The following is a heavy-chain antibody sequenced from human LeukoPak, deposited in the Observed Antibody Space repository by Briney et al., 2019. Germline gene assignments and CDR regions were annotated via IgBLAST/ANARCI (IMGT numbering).Heavy chain of an antibody. CDR1: GFTFSSYG. CDR3: ASGYDFWSGYNDY. J-gene: IGHJ4*02. V-gene: IGHV3-74*01. D-gene: IGHD3-3*01. Sequence: GGSLRLSCAASGFTFSSYGMHWVRQAPGKGLVWVSRINSDGSSTSYADSVKGRFTISRDNAKNTLYLQMNSLRAEDTAVYYCASGYDFWSGYNDYWGQGTLVTVSS. CDR2: INSDGSST.